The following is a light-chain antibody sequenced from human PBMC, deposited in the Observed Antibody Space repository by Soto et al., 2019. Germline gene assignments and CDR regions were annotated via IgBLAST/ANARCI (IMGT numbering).Light chain of an antibody. CDR3: QQTYGTWT. Sequence: DIQMTQSPSSLPASVGDRVTITCRASQSISDYVNWYQQKPGKAPNLLIYAASRLQSGVPSRFSGSGSGTDFILTITSLQPEDFATYYCQQTYGTWTFGQGTKVEIK. V-gene: IGKV1-39*01. CDR1: QSISDY. CDR2: AAS. J-gene: IGKJ1*01.